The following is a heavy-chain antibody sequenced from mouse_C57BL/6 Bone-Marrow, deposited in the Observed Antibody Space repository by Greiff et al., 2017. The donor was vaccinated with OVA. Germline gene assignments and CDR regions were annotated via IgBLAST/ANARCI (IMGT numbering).Heavy chain of an antibody. CDR3: TTLTVVA. CDR2: IDPENGDT. CDR1: GFNIKDDY. D-gene: IGHD1-1*01. J-gene: IGHJ3*01. Sequence: EVQLQQSGAELVRPGASVKLSCTASGFNIKDDYMHWVKQRPEQGLEWIGWIDPENGDTEYASKFQGKATITADTSSNTAYLQLSSLTAEDTAVYYCTTLTVVARGQGTLVTVSA. V-gene: IGHV14-4*01.